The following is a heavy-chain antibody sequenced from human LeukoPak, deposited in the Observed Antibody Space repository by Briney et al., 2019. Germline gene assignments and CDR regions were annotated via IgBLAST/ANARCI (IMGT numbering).Heavy chain of an antibody. CDR1: GFTFSSYA. CDR3: ARSTVTTVAFDY. Sequence: GGSLRLSCAASGFTFSSYAMSWVRQAPGKGLEWVTAISGSGGSTYYADSVKGRFTISRDNSKNTLYLQMNSLRAEDTAVYYCARSTVTTVAFDYWGQGTLVTVSS. V-gene: IGHV3-23*01. CDR2: ISGSGGST. J-gene: IGHJ4*02. D-gene: IGHD4-11*01.